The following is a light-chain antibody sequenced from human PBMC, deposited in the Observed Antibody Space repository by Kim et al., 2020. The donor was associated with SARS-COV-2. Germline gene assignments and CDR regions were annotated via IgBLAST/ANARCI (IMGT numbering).Light chain of an antibody. CDR3: QQRSNWHPWA. J-gene: IGKJ1*01. V-gene: IGKV3-11*01. Sequence: SPGERATLSCRASQSRSSYLVWIQQKPGQAPRLLIYDASNRATGIPARFSGSGSGTDFTLTISSLEPEDSAVYYCQQRSNWHPWAFGHGTKVDIK. CDR1: QSRSSY. CDR2: DAS.